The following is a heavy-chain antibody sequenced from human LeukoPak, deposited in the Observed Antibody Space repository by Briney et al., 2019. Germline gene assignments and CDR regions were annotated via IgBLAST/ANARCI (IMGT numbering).Heavy chain of an antibody. V-gene: IGHV4-34*01. CDR3: ASCLSYWYDSSGHQVRDAFDI. Sequence: SETLSLTCAVYGASLSGYYWTWIRQPPGKGLEWIGEINHGGSTNYNPSLKSRVTISLDTSKNQFSLKLTSVTAADTAVHYCASCLSYWYDSSGHQVRDAFDIWGQGTRVIVSS. D-gene: IGHD3-22*01. J-gene: IGHJ3*02. CDR2: INHGGST. CDR1: GASLSGYY.